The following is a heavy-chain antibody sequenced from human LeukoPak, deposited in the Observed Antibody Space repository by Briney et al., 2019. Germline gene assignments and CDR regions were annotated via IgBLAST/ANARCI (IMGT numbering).Heavy chain of an antibody. Sequence: ASVKVSCKASGYTFTSYGISWVRQAPGQGLEWMGWISAYNGNTNYAQKLQGRVTMTTDTSTSTAYMELRSLRSDDTAVYYCARDLGYYGSGNYQSLAATWGQGTLVTVSS. CDR3: ARDLGYYGSGNYQSLAAT. J-gene: IGHJ5*02. CDR1: GYTFTSYG. CDR2: ISAYNGNT. V-gene: IGHV1-18*01. D-gene: IGHD3-10*01.